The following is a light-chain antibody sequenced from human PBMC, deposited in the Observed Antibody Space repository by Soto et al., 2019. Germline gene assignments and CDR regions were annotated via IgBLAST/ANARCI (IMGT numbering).Light chain of an antibody. Sequence: DVVMTQSPLSLPVTLGQPASISCRSSQSLVYSDGNTYLNWFQQRPGQSPRRLIYKVSNRDSGVPDKNCGSVSGTNFTLKISRVEAENVGLYYFMQGTLWIPTFGKGTKVHIE. CDR1: QSLVYSDGNTY. V-gene: IGKV2-30*01. CDR3: MQGTLWIPT. J-gene: IGKJ4*01. CDR2: KVS.